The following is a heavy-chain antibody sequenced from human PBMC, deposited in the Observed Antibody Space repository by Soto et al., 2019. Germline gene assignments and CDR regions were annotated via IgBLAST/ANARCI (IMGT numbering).Heavy chain of an antibody. CDR2: IKQDGSEK. CDR3: ARGTNAQLERPMNFDY. Sequence: GSLRLSCAASGFTFSSYWMSWVRQAPGKGLEWVANIKQDGSEKYYVDSVKGRFTISRDNAKNSLYLQMNSLRAEDTAVYYCARGTNAQLERPMNFDYWGQGTLVTVSS. CDR1: GFTFSSYW. V-gene: IGHV3-7*01. J-gene: IGHJ4*02. D-gene: IGHD1-1*01.